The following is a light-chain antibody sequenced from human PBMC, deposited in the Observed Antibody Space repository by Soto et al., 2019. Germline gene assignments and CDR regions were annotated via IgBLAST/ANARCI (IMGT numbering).Light chain of an antibody. Sequence: QSALTQPRSVSGSPGQSVTISCTGTRSDLGGYDYVSWYQQYPGKAPKLMIYDVIKRPSGVPDRFSGSKSGNTASLTISGLQAEDEADYYCCSYAGSYNVVFGGGTKLTVL. CDR1: RSDLGGYDY. V-gene: IGLV2-11*01. CDR2: DVI. CDR3: CSYAGSYNVV. J-gene: IGLJ2*01.